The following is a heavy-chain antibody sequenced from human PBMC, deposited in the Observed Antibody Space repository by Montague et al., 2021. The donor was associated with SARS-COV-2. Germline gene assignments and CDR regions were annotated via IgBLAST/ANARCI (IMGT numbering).Heavy chain of an antibody. V-gene: IGHV4-34*01. CDR2: INHSGST. J-gene: IGHJ5*01. CDR1: GGSFSGYY. CDR3: ARGKYNSSWYGWNNCFDP. D-gene: IGHD6-13*01. Sequence: SETLSLTCAVYGGSFSGYYWNWIRQPPGKGLEWIGEINHSGSTNYNPSLKSRVTISVDTSENQFSLKLSSVTAADTAVYYCARGKYNSSWYGWNNCFDPWGQGNLVTVSS.